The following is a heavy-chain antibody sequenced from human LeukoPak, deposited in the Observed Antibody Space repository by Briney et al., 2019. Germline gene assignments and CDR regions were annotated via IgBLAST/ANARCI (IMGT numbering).Heavy chain of an antibody. Sequence: GGSLRLSCAASGVVVSSNFMSWVRQAPGKGLEWVSVIFSGGTIYYADSVKGRFIISRDNSRNTLYLQMYSLRADDTAIYYCARGGLPATNYYLDSSSQPTLVTVSS. D-gene: IGHD2-2*01. CDR1: GVVVSSNF. J-gene: IGHJ4*02. CDR2: IFSGGTI. CDR3: ARGGLPATNYYLDS. V-gene: IGHV3-53*01.